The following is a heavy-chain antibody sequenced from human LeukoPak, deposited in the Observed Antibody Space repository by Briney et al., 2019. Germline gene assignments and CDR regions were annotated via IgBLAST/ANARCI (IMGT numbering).Heavy chain of an antibody. D-gene: IGHD4-17*01. Sequence: PSETLSLTCTVSGGSISSSSYYWGWIRQPPGKGLEWIGSTYYSGSTYYNPSLKSRVTISVDTSKNQFSLKLSSVTAADTAVYCCARHEESSYYGDYGRVDYWGQGTLVTVSS. CDR2: TYYSGST. CDR3: ARHEESSYYGDYGRVDY. V-gene: IGHV4-39*01. J-gene: IGHJ4*02. CDR1: GGSISSSSYY.